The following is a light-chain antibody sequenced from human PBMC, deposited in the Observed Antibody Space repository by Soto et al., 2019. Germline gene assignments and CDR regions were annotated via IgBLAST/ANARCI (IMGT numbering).Light chain of an antibody. V-gene: IGKV3-15*01. CDR3: QQYTHWPRT. CDR1: QSISSN. CDR2: AAF. J-gene: IGKJ1*01. Sequence: EIVLTQSPATLSLSPGERANLSCRASQSISSNLAWYQQQPGQAPRLLIYAAFTRATGIPARFRGSGSGTEFSLTISSLQYEDFAVYYCQQYTHWPRTFGPGTKV.